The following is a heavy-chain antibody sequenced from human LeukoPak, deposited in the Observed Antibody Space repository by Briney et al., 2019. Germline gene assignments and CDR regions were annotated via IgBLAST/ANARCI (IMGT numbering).Heavy chain of an antibody. CDR3: TSGLYYDSWSDLFDY. V-gene: IGHV3-49*04. Sequence: GGSLRLSCTAFGFTFCDYAMSWVRQAPGKGPEWVGFIRRKANAGTTEYAASVKGRFTISRDDSKSIAYLQMNSLKTEDTAVYYCTSGLYYDSWSDLFDYWGQGTLVTVSS. J-gene: IGHJ4*02. CDR2: IRRKANAGTT. CDR1: GFTFCDYA. D-gene: IGHD3-3*01.